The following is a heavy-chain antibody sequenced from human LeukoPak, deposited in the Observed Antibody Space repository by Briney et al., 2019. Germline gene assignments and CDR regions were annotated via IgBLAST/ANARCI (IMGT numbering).Heavy chain of an antibody. CDR1: GFTFSNYD. CDR2: IWSDGGSE. Sequence: GSLRLSCAASGFTFSNYDMHWVRQAPGKGLEWVAVIWSDGGSEYYADSVKGRFTISRDNSKNTLHLQMNSLRAEDTAVYYCARDTAAAGTESIDYWGQGTLVTVSS. D-gene: IGHD6-13*01. V-gene: IGHV3-33*01. J-gene: IGHJ4*02. CDR3: ARDTAAAGTESIDY.